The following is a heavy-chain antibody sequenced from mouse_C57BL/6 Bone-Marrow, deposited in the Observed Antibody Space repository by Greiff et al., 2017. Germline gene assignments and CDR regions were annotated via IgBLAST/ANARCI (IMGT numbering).Heavy chain of an antibody. CDR3: AGGPYSNYFAWFAY. CDR1: GFPITSCYY. J-gene: IGHJ3*01. CDR2: IPHSGET. D-gene: IGHD2-5*01. V-gene: IGHV12-3*01. Sequence: VKLMESGPGLVKPSQSLFLTCSITGFPITSCYYWIWIRQSPGKPLEWMGYIPHSGETFYNQSLQSPISITRETSKNPFFLQLNSVTTEDTDRYYCAGGPYSNYFAWFAYWGKGTLVTVSA.